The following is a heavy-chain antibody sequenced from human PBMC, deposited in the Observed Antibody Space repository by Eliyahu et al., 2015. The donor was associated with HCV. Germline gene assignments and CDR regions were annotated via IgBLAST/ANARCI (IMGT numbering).Heavy chain of an antibody. CDR2: ISGSGGST. Sequence: EVQLLESGGGLVQPGGSLRXSCAASGFTFXXYAXSWVRQAPGKGLEWVSAISGSGGSTYYADSVKGRFTISRDNSKNTLYLQMNSLRAEDTAVYYCAKWVVGLDTAMVYYYYGMDVWGQGTTVTVSS. J-gene: IGHJ6*02. CDR1: GFTFXXYA. V-gene: IGHV3-23*01. D-gene: IGHD5-18*01. CDR3: AKWVVGLDTAMVYYYYGMDV.